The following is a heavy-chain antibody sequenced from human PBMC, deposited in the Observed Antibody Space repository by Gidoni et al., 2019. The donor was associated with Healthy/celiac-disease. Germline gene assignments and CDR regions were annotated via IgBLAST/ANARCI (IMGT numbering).Heavy chain of an antibody. V-gene: IGHV1-69*01. CDR3: ARLTSTIVVVPAAIPVMDV. CDR2: IIPIFGTA. Sequence: QVQLVQSGAEVKKPGSSVTVSCKASGGTFSSYAISWVRQAPGQGLEWMGGIIPIFGTANYAQKFQGRDTITADESTSTAYMELSSLRSEDTAVYYCARLTSTIVVVPAAIPVMDVWGQGTTVTVSS. D-gene: IGHD2-2*02. CDR1: GGTFSSYA. J-gene: IGHJ6*02.